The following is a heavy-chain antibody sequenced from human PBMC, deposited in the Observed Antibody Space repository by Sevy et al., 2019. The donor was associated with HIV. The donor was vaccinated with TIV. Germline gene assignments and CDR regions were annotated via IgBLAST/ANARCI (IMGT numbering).Heavy chain of an antibody. D-gene: IGHD2-15*01. CDR1: GYTLTKLS. CDR2: FDPQEDEI. Sequence: ASVKVSCKVSGYTLTKLSIHWVRQAPGKGLEWLGDFDPQEDEIIYAQRFQGRLTMTEDTSTETAYMKLSCLTSEDTAAYYCATVGLRYYSGSSSYQGDWFDPWGQGTLVTVSS. CDR3: ATVGLRYYSGSSSYQGDWFDP. J-gene: IGHJ5*02. V-gene: IGHV1-24*01.